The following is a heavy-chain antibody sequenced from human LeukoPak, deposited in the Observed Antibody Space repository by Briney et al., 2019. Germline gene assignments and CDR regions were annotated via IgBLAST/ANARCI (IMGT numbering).Heavy chain of an antibody. D-gene: IGHD2-15*01. CDR3: AKVGCSGGNCYAAFDI. Sequence: PGGSLRLSCAASGFTFSNYAMHWVGQAPGKGLEWVAVISYEGSVKFYADSVKGRFTISRDNSKNTLYLQMNSLRAEDTSVYYCAKVGCSGGNCYAAFDIWGPGTMVTVSS. CDR2: ISYEGSVK. CDR1: GFTFSNYA. V-gene: IGHV3-30*18. J-gene: IGHJ3*02.